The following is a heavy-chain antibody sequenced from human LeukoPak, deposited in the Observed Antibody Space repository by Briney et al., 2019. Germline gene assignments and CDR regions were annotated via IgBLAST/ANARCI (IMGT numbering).Heavy chain of an antibody. CDR2: ISSSSSYI. V-gene: IGHV3-21*01. Sequence: GGSLRLSCAASGFTFSSYSMNWVRQAPGKGLEWVSSISSSSSYIYYADSVKGRFTISRDNAKNSLYLQMNSLRAEDTAVYYCARVFDGYYYDYWGQGTLVTVSS. J-gene: IGHJ4*02. CDR3: ARVFDGYYYDY. D-gene: IGHD5-24*01. CDR1: GFTFSSYS.